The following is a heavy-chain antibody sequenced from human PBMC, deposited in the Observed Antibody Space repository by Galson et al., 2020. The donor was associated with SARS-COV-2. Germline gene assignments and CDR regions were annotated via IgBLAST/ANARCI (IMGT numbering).Heavy chain of an antibody. V-gene: IGHV3-15*01. J-gene: IGHJ4*02. CDR3: TTDPGGISGFDY. Sequence: GESLKISCAASGFTFSNAWMSWVRQAPGKGLEWVGLIRTKADGGATDYAAPVKGRFTISRDDSKNTLYLQIYSLKTEDTAVYYCTTDPGGISGFDYWGQGTLVTVSS. D-gene: IGHD2-15*01. CDR2: IRTKADGGAT. CDR1: GFTFSNAW.